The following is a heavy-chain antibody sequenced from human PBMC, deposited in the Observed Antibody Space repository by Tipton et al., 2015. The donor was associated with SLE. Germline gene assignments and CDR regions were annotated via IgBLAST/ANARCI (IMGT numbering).Heavy chain of an antibody. Sequence: TLSLTCAVSGYSISNGYYWGWIRQSPVKGLEWIGIVYRTAYYNPSLKSRGTVSVETFKNEVSLKLNSVTASDTAVYYCVSGVGNTGRFHYWGQGALVTVSS. J-gene: IGHJ4*02. CDR3: VSGVGNTGRFHY. V-gene: IGHV4-38-2*01. D-gene: IGHD1-14*01. CDR1: GYSISNGYY. CDR2: VYRTA.